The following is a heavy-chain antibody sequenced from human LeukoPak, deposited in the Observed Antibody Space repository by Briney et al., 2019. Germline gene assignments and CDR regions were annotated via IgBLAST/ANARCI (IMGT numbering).Heavy chain of an antibody. J-gene: IGHJ5*02. CDR3: ARNYFTDYPNWFDP. D-gene: IGHD3-3*01. V-gene: IGHV1-69*05. CDR2: IIPIFGTA. Sequence: ASVKVSCKASGGTFSSNAISWVRQAPGQGLEWMGGIIPIFGTANYAQKFQGRVTITTDESTSTAYMELSSLRSEDTAVYYCARNYFTDYPNWFDPWGQGTLVTVSS. CDR1: GGTFSSNA.